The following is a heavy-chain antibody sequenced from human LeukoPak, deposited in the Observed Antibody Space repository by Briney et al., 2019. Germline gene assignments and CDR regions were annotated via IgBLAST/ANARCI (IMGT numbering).Heavy chain of an antibody. V-gene: IGHV1-2*02. CDR3: ASYSSSSEGYFDY. CDR1: GYTVTGYY. Sequence: ASVKVSCKASGYTVTGYYMHWVRQAPGQGLEWMGWINPNSGGTNYAQKFQGRVTMTRDTSISTAYMELSRLRSDDTAVYYCASYSSSSEGYFDYWGQGTLVTVSS. D-gene: IGHD6-6*01. CDR2: INPNSGGT. J-gene: IGHJ4*02.